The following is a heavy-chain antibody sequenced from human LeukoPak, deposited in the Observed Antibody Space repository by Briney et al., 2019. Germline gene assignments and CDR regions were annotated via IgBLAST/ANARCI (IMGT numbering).Heavy chain of an antibody. CDR1: GYTFTSYY. Sequence: ASVKVSCKASGYTFTSYYMHWVRQAPGHGLEWMGIINPSGGSTSYAQKFQGRVTMTRDTSTSTVYMELSSLRSEDTAVYYCARRDKYDILTGYYGGPLDYWGQGTLVTVSS. CDR3: ARRDKYDILTGYYGGPLDY. D-gene: IGHD3-9*01. J-gene: IGHJ4*02. V-gene: IGHV1-46*03. CDR2: INPSGGST.